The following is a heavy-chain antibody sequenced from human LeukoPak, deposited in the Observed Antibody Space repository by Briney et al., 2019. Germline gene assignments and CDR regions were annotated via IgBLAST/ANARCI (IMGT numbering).Heavy chain of an antibody. CDR2: IYHTGSN. V-gene: IGHV4-30-2*01. D-gene: IGHD2-15*01. CDR3: AKELGGGGGGYCTSDSCYLDY. J-gene: IGHJ4*02. CDR1: GDSINSGGYS. Sequence: SETLSLTCAVSGDSINSGGYSWSWIRQPPGKGLEWIGYIYHTGSNFYNPPLKGRATISEDRSKNQFSLKLTSVTAADTAVNSWAKELGGGGGGYCTSDSCYLDYWGQGTLVTVSS.